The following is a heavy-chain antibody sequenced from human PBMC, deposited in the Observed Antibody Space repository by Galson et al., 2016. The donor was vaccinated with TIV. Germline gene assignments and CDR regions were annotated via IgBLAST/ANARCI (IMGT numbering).Heavy chain of an antibody. D-gene: IGHD2-21*02. CDR3: TRLETWSTVVVTAIPRFHY. J-gene: IGHJ4*02. CDR1: GDSVSRNGVA. CDR2: TYYTSKWYN. Sequence: CAISGDSVSRNGVAWNWIRQSPSRGLEWLGRTYYTSKWYNDYAAFAKSRITINPDTSRNQFSLRLSSVTAADTAVYYRTRLETWSTVVVTAIPRFHYWGQGTLVTVSS. V-gene: IGHV6-1*01.